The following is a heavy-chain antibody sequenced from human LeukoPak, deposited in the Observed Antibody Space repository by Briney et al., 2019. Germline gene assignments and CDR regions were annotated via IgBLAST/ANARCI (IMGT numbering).Heavy chain of an antibody. CDR1: GFTFSSYA. D-gene: IGHD3-10*01. Sequence: GGSLRLSCAASGFTFSSYAMSWVRQAPGKGLEWVSAISGSGGSTYYADSVKGRFTISRDNSKNTLYLQMNSLRAEDTAVYYCAKGGRITMVRGVIIRGWFDPWGQGTLVTVSS. J-gene: IGHJ5*02. CDR3: AKGGRITMVRGVIIRGWFDP. V-gene: IGHV3-23*01. CDR2: ISGSGGST.